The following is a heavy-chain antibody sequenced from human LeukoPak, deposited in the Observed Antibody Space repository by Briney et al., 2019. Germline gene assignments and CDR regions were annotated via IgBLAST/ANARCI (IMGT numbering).Heavy chain of an antibody. J-gene: IGHJ4*02. Sequence: VASVKVSCKASGGTFSSYAISWVRQAPGQGLEWMGRIIPILGIANYAQKFQGRVTITADKSTSTAYMELSSLRSEDTAVSYCARIAHLGDYPGEDYWGQGTLVTVSS. CDR2: IIPILGIA. V-gene: IGHV1-69*04. CDR1: GGTFSSYA. CDR3: ARIAHLGDYPGEDY. D-gene: IGHD4-17*01.